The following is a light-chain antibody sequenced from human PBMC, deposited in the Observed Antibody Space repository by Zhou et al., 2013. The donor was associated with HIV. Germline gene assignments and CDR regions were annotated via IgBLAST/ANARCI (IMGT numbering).Light chain of an antibody. CDR3: QQYYSYPWT. CDR1: QNIFSW. CDR2: AAS. V-gene: IGKV1-5*01. J-gene: IGKJ1*01. Sequence: DIQMTQSPSTLSASVGDRVTITCRASQNIFSWLAWYQQKPGKAPKILMYAASTLQSAVPSRFSGSGSGTDFTLTINCLQSEDFATYFCQQYYSYPWTFGQGTKVEV.